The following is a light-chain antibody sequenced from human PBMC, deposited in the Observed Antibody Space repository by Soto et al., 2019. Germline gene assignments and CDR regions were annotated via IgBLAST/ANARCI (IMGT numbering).Light chain of an antibody. CDR3: PKYNSAPHT. CDR1: QGISKY. V-gene: IGKV1-27*01. J-gene: IGKJ2*01. Sequence: DIQMTQSPSSLSASVGDRVTITCRASQGISKYLAWYQQKPGKVPKLLIYAASTLQSGVPSRFSGSGSGTDFTLTISSLQPEDVATYYCPKYNSAPHTFGQGTKLEIK. CDR2: AAS.